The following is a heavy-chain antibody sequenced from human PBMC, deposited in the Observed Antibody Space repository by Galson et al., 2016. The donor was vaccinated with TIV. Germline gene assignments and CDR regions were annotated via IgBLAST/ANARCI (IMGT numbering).Heavy chain of an antibody. J-gene: IGHJ5*02. V-gene: IGHV1-2*02. Sequence: SVKVSCKASEDTFTAYYIHWVRQAPGLGLEWMGWINPDNGDTNYAQKFEGRVTMTRDTSMTTVYMDLSSLKSDDTAVYYRARDVGSSSTSWFDPWGQGTLVTVSS. CDR1: EDTFTAYY. CDR3: ARDVGSSSTSWFDP. CDR2: INPDNGDT. D-gene: IGHD6-6*01.